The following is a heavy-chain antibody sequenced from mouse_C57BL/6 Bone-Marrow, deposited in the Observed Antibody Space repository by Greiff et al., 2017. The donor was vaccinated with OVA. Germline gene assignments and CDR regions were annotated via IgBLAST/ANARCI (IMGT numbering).Heavy chain of an antibody. D-gene: IGHD3-2*02. CDR2: IYPRSGNI. V-gene: IGHV1-81*01. Sequence: VQLQQSGAELVKPGASLKLSCAASGYTFTSYGIRWVKQRTGQGLEWIGEIYPRSGNIYYNEKFKGKATLTADKSSSTAYLELRSLTSEDSAVYFCAGSAQAPAGFAYWGQGTPVTVSA. CDR3: AGSAQAPAGFAY. J-gene: IGHJ3*01. CDR1: GYTFTSYG.